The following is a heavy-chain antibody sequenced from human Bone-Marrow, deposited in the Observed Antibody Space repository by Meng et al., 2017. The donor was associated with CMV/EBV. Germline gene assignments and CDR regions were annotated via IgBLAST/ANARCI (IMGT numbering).Heavy chain of an antibody. CDR3: ARDTPSWDDFWSGYGYFGMDG. Sequence: GESLKISCAASGFTFSSYWMSWVRQAPGKGLEWVANIKQDGSEKYYVDSVKGRFTISRDNAKNSLYLQMNSLRAEDTAVYYCARDTPSWDDFWSGYGYFGMDGWGQGTTVTVSS. D-gene: IGHD3-3*01. CDR2: IKQDGSEK. V-gene: IGHV3-7*01. CDR1: GFTFSSYW. J-gene: IGHJ6*02.